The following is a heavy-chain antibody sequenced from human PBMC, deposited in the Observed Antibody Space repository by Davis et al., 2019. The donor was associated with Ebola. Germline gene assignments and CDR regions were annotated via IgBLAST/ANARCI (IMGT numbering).Heavy chain of an antibody. CDR2: ISSNGGST. Sequence: PGGSLRLSCAASGFTFSSYAMHWVRQAPGKGLEYVSAISSNGGSTYYADSVKGRFTISRDNSKNTLYLQMSSLRAEDTAVYYCVKEWNTAMVTIFDYWGQGTLVTVSS. V-gene: IGHV3-64D*06. CDR3: VKEWNTAMVTIFDY. D-gene: IGHD5-18*01. J-gene: IGHJ4*02. CDR1: GFTFSSYA.